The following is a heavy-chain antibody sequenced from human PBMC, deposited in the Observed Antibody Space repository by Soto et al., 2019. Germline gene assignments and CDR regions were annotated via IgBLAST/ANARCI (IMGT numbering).Heavy chain of an antibody. CDR2: IWYDGSNK. CDR3: ARDLFLGELSLWDY. J-gene: IGHJ4*02. V-gene: IGHV3-33*01. Sequence: QVQLVESGGGVVQPGRSLRLSCAASGFTFSSYGMHWVRQAPGKGLEWAAVIWYDGSNKYYADSVKGRFTISRDNSKNTLYLQMNSLRAEDTAVYYCARDLFLGELSLWDYWGQGTLVTVSS. D-gene: IGHD3-16*02. CDR1: GFTFSSYG.